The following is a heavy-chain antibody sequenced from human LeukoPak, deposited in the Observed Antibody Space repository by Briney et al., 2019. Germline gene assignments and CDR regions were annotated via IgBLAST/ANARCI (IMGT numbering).Heavy chain of an antibody. D-gene: IGHD5-12*01. Sequence: GGSLRLSCAASGFTFDDYGMHWVRQAPGKGLEWLAVISYDGTNKYYADSVKGRFTISRTNSKNTLSLQMNSLSVEDTAVYYCARGGDYDFFDYWGQGTLVPVSS. CDR2: ISYDGTNK. J-gene: IGHJ4*02. CDR3: ARGGDYDFFDY. V-gene: IGHV3-30*03. CDR1: GFTFDDYG.